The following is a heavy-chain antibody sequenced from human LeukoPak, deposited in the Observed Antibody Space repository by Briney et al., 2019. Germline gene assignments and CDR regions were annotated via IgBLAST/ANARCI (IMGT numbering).Heavy chain of an antibody. Sequence: SETLSLTCAVYGGSFSGYYWSWIRQPPGKGLEWIGEINHSGSTNYNPSLKSRVTISVDTSKNQFSLKLSSVTAADPAVYYCARGSGYNGTAYWGQGTLVTVSS. CDR1: GGSFSGYY. CDR3: ARGSGYNGTAY. J-gene: IGHJ4*02. D-gene: IGHD5-24*01. V-gene: IGHV4-34*01. CDR2: INHSGST.